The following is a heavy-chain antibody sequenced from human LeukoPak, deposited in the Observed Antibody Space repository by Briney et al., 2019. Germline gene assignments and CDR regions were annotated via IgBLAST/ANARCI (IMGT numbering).Heavy chain of an antibody. J-gene: IGHJ2*01. D-gene: IGHD1-26*01. V-gene: IGHV1-69*13. CDR2: IIPIFGTA. CDR3: ARFKGERYWYFDL. Sequence: ASVTVSCKASGGTFSSYAISWVRQAPGQGLEWMGGIIPIFGTANYAQKFQGRVTITADESTSTAYMELSSLRSEDTAVYYCARFKGERYWYFDLWGRGTLVTVSS. CDR1: GGTFSSYA.